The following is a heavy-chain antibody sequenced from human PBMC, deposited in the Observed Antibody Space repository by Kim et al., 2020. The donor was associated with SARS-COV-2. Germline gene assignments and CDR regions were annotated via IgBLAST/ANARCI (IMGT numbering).Heavy chain of an antibody. J-gene: IGHJ6*02. Sequence: GGSLRLSCAASGFTFSDYYMSWIRQAPGKGLEWVSYISSSSSYTNYADSVKGRFTISRDKAKNSLYLQMNSLRDEDTAVYYCARVGYDYVWGSYRDYYYYYGMDVWGQWTTVTVSS. D-gene: IGHD3-16*02. CDR1: GFTFSDYY. V-gene: IGHV3-11*05. CDR2: ISSSSSYT. CDR3: ARVGYDYVWGSYRDYYYYYGMDV.